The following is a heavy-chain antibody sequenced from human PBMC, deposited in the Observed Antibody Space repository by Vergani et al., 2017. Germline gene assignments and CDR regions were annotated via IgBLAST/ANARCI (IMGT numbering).Heavy chain of an antibody. CDR2: IKQDGSEK. CDR3: AKRSGYYLNWFDP. J-gene: IGHJ5*02. CDR1: GFMFSNYW. Sequence: EVQLVESGGGLVQPGGSLRLSCAASGFMFSNYWMNWVRQAPGKGLEWVANIKQDGSEKYYADSVKGRFTISRDNSKNTLYLQMNSLRAEDTAVYYCAKRSGYYLNWFDPWGQGTLVTVSS. D-gene: IGHD3-22*01. V-gene: IGHV3-7*01.